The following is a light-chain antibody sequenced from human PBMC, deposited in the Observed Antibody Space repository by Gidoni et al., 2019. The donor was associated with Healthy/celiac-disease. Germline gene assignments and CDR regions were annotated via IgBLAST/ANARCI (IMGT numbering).Light chain of an antibody. CDR2: RNN. CDR3: AAWDDSLNGWV. V-gene: IGLV1-44*01. Sequence: SVLTPPPSASGTPGPRVTISCSGSSSNIGSNTVNWYQQLPGTAPKLLIYRNNQRPPGVPDRFSGSKSGTSASLAISGRQSEDEADYYCAAWDDSLNGWVFGGGTKLTVL. J-gene: IGLJ3*02. CDR1: SSNIGSNT.